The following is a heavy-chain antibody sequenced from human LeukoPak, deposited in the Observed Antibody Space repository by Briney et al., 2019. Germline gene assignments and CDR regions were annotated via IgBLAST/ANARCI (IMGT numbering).Heavy chain of an antibody. V-gene: IGHV3-7*01. CDR2: IKQDGSEK. D-gene: IGHD3-10*01. Sequence: PGGSLRLSCAASGFTFSSYWMSWVRQAPGKGLEWVANIKQDGSEKYYVDSVKGRFTISRDNAKNSLYLQMNSLRAEDTAVYYCARDGYYGSGGSFDPWGQGTLVTVSS. J-gene: IGHJ5*02. CDR1: GFTFSSYW. CDR3: ARDGYYGSGGSFDP.